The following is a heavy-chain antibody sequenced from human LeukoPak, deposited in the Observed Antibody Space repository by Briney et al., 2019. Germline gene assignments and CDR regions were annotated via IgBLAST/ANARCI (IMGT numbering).Heavy chain of an antibody. D-gene: IGHD6-13*01. J-gene: IGHJ4*02. CDR2: IYYSGST. CDR1: GGSISSSSYY. Sequence: SETLSLTCTVSGGSISSSSYYWGWIRQPPGKGLEWIGSIYYSGSTYYNPSLKSRVAMSVDTSENQFSLKLNSVTAADTAVYYCARLYSTPPDFDSWGQGTLVIVSS. CDR3: ARLYSTPPDFDS. V-gene: IGHV4-39*07.